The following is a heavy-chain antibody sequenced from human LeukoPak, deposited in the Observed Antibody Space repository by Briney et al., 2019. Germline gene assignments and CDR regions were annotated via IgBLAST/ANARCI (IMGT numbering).Heavy chain of an antibody. Sequence: SETLSLTCTVSGGSITSYYWTWIRQPPGKGLEWIGYIYYSGSTNYNPPLKSRVTISVDTSKYQFSLKLSSVTAADTAVYYCARRSYGSASPLRMDVWGQGTTVTVSS. CDR1: GGSITSYY. V-gene: IGHV4-59*08. J-gene: IGHJ6*02. D-gene: IGHD3-10*01. CDR3: ARRSYGSASPLRMDV. CDR2: IYYSGST.